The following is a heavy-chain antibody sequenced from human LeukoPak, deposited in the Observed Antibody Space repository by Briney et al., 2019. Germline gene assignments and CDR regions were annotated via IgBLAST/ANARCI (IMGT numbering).Heavy chain of an antibody. V-gene: IGHV1-18*01. CDR1: GYTFTSYG. Sequence: ASVKVSCKASGYTFTSYGISWVRQAPGQGLEWMGWISAYNGNTNYAQKLQGRVTMTTDTSTSTAYMELRSLRSDDTAVYYCARPYFSGEQFEYNWFDPWGQGTLVTVSS. CDR2: ISAYNGNT. D-gene: IGHD1/OR15-1a*01. J-gene: IGHJ5*02. CDR3: ARPYFSGEQFEYNWFDP.